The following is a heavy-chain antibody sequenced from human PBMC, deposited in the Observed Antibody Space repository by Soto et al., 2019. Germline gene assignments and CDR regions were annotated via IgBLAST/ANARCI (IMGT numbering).Heavy chain of an antibody. CDR1: GFTFGQFV. D-gene: IGHD3-10*01. V-gene: IGHV3-23*01. Sequence: EEQLLESGGDLVQPGGSLRLSCAASGFTFGQFVMTWVRQAPGKGLEWVSTITGSSGSTTYTESVKGRFTISRDNSKNSLYLQMNNLRADDTAIYYCAKADTGWFAPCGRGTLVTVSS. CDR2: ITGSSGST. J-gene: IGHJ5*02. CDR3: AKADTGWFAP.